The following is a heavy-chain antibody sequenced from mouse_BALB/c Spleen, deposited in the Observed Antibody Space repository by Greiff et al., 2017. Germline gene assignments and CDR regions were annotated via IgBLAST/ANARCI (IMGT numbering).Heavy chain of an antibody. Sequence: VHVVESGPGLVQPSQSLSITCTVSGFSLTSYGVHWVRQSPGKGLEWLGVIWSGGSTHYNAPFISRLSISKDNSKCQVVFKMNSLQADDTAIYYCARNWDGSTCAYWGQGTLVTVPA. D-gene: IGHD1-1*01. CDR2: IWSGGST. J-gene: IGHJ3*01. CDR3: ARNWDGSTCAY. V-gene: IGHV2-4-1*01. CDR1: GFSLTSYG.